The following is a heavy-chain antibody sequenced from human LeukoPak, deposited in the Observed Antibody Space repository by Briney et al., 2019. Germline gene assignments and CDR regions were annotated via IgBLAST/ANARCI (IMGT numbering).Heavy chain of an antibody. Sequence: GGSLRLSCAASGFTFSSYGMHWVRQAPGKGLEWMAVISYDGSNKYYADSVKGRFTISRDNSKNTLYLQMNSLRAEDTAVYYCAKDLGSSGWFNDYWGQGTLVSVSS. D-gene: IGHD6-19*01. CDR3: AKDLGSSGWFNDY. CDR2: ISYDGSNK. J-gene: IGHJ4*02. V-gene: IGHV3-30*18. CDR1: GFTFSSYG.